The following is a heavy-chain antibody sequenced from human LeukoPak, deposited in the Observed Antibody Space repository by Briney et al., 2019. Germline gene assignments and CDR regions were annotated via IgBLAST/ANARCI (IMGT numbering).Heavy chain of an antibody. CDR2: ITYSGNT. V-gene: IGHV4-39*01. CDR1: GFTFSSYG. D-gene: IGHD1-1*01. J-gene: IGHJ4*02. Sequence: GSLRLSCAASGFTFSSYGMGWVRQSPGEGLEWIGSITYSGNTYYNPSLKSRVTISVDTSNNQFSLQLYTVAAADTAVYFCARHGHNHFYDYWGQGTLVTVSS. CDR3: ARHGHNHFYDY.